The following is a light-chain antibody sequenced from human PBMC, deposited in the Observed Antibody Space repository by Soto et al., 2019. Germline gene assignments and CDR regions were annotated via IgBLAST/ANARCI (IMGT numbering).Light chain of an antibody. CDR1: QSVSSNS. J-gene: IGKJ4*01. Sequence: EIVLTQSPGTLSLSPGERATLSCRASQSVSSNSLAWYQQKPGQAPRLLIYGASSRATGIPDRFSGSGSGTDFPLTISRLEPEDFAVYYCQQCGSSPLTFGGGTKVEIK. V-gene: IGKV3-20*01. CDR3: QQCGSSPLT. CDR2: GAS.